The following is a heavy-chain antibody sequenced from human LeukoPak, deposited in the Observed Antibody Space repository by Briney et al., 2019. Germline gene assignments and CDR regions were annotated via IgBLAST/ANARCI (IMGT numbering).Heavy chain of an antibody. V-gene: IGHV4-39*01. J-gene: IGHJ4*02. D-gene: IGHD5-18*01. CDR2: IYYSGST. Sequence: DWVRQAPGKGLEWIGSIYYSGSTYYNPSLKSRVTISVDTSKNQFSLKLSSVTAADTAVYYCARQRTSGYSYGYGYWGQGTLVTVSS. CDR3: ARQRTSGYSYGYGY.